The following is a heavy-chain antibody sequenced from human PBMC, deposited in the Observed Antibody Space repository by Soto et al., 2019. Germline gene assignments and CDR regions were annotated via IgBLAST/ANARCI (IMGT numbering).Heavy chain of an antibody. CDR1: GYTFTNFG. D-gene: IGHD2-21*02. J-gene: IGHJ4*02. CDR3: ARGVTPIDS. Sequence: QVQLVQSGTEVKKPGASVKVSCKASGYTFTNFGISWVRQAPGQGLEWMGWISAYNGSTNYAQQFQGRDTRTTDTSTTTSYLELRSRRSDDTALYYCARGVTPIDSWGQGTLVTVSS. CDR2: ISAYNGST. V-gene: IGHV1-18*01.